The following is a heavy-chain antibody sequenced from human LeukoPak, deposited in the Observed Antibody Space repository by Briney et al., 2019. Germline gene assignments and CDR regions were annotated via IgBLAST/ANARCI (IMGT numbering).Heavy chain of an antibody. D-gene: IGHD6-19*01. Sequence: PGGSLRLSCAASGLTFSSYWMSWVRQAPGKGLEWVANIKQDGSEKYYVDSVKGRFTISRDNAKNSLYLQMNSLRAEDTAVYYCAREAVAGTLVYFQHWGQGTLVTVSS. J-gene: IGHJ1*01. V-gene: IGHV3-7*01. CDR1: GLTFSSYW. CDR3: AREAVAGTLVYFQH. CDR2: IKQDGSEK.